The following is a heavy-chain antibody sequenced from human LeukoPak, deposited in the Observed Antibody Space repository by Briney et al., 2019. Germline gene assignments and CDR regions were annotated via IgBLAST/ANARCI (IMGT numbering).Heavy chain of an antibody. J-gene: IGHJ5*02. CDR1: GGTFNSYA. V-gene: IGHV1-2*02. D-gene: IGHD2-2*02. Sequence: ASVKVSCKASGGTFNSYAISWVRQAPGQGLEWMGWINPNTGGTDYAQKFQGRVIMTRDTSTSTAYMELSRLRSDDTAVYYCARDMVVMTAAIGWFDPWGQGTLVTVSS. CDR2: INPNTGGT. CDR3: ARDMVVMTAAIGWFDP.